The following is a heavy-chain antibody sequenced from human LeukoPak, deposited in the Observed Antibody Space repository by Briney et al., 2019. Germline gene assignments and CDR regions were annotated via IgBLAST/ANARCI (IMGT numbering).Heavy chain of an antibody. J-gene: IGHJ5*01. V-gene: IGHV1-8*01. CDR3: ARVVSGGWSDS. CDR1: GYTFTSYD. Sequence: ASAKVSCKASGYTFTSYDINWVRQATGQGLEWMGWMNPNSGNTGYAQKFQGRVTMTRSTSVSTAYMELSSLGSEDTAVYYCARVVSGGWSDSWGQGTLVTVSS. CDR2: MNPNSGNT. D-gene: IGHD2-15*01.